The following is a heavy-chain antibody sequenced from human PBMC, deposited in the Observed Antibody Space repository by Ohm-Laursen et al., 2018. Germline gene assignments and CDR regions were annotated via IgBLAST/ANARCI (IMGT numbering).Heavy chain of an antibody. J-gene: IGHJ4*02. CDR1: GFTFDDYA. CDR2: ISSSSSYI. V-gene: IGHV3-21*01. Sequence: ETLSLTCAASGFTFDDYAMHWVRQTPGKGLEWVSGISSSSSYIYYADSVKGRFTISRDNAKNSLYLQMNSLRAEDTAVYYCARSLGSAAFDYWGQGTLVTVSS. D-gene: IGHD6-13*01. CDR3: ARSLGSAAFDY.